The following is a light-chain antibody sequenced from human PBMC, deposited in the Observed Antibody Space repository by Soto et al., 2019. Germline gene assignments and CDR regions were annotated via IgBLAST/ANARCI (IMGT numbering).Light chain of an antibody. CDR2: AAS. V-gene: IGKV1-39*01. CDR3: QQSYSTPTVYT. Sequence: DITMTKSPSTLSASVGDRVPITCRASQSISSWLAWYQQKPGKAPKLLIYAASSLQSGVPSRFSGSGSGTDFTLTISSLQPEDFATYYCQQSYSTPTVYTLAQGTKVDI. J-gene: IGKJ2*01. CDR1: QSISSW.